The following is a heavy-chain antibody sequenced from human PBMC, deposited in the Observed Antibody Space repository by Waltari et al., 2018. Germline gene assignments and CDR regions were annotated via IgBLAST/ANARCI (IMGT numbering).Heavy chain of an antibody. V-gene: IGHV3-33*01. D-gene: IGHD1-1*01. J-gene: IGHJ4*02. CDR2: IWYDGSNK. Sequence: QVQLVESGGGVVQSGRSLRLSCAASGFTFSSYGMHWVRQAPGKGREWVAVIWYDGSNKYYADSVKGRFTISSDNSKNTLYLQMNSLRAEDTAVYYCASGLGYMDYWGQGTLVTVSS. CDR3: ASGLGYMDY. CDR1: GFTFSSYG.